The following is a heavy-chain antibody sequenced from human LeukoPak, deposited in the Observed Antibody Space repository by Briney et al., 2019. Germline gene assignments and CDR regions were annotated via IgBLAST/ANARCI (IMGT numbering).Heavy chain of an antibody. CDR2: ISSSSYI. J-gene: IGHJ4*02. D-gene: IGHD2-21*02. V-gene: IGHV3-21*01. CDR1: GFTFSSYS. CDR3: ARDPIVVVTAGGYFDY. Sequence: GGSLRLSCAASGFTFSSYSMNWVRQAPEKGLEWVSSISSSSYIYYADSVKGRFTISRDSAKNSLYLQMNSLRAEDTAVYYCARDPIVVVTAGGYFDYWGQGTLVTVSS.